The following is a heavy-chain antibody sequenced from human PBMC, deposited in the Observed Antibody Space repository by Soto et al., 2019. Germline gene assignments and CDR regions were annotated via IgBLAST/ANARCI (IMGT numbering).Heavy chain of an antibody. CDR1: GYSLTRRLKY. Sequence: EPLSLSIAVQGYSLTRRLKYYALFCMQPENVLECIGSIYYSGSTYYNPPLKSRVTISVDTSKNQFSLKLSSVTAADTAVYYCARRQSSSWYGLWGHGPLVTVSS. J-gene: IGHJ4*01. CDR3: ARRQSSSWYGL. D-gene: IGHD6-13*01. CDR2: IYYSGST. V-gene: IGHV4-39*01.